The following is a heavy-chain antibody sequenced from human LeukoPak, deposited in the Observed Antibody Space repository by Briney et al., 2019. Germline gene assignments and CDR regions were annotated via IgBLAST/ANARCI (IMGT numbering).Heavy chain of an antibody. Sequence: ASVKVSCKASGYTFSDYAMHWVRQAPGQRFEWMGWINAGNGNTKYSQKFQGRVTITRDTSASTAYMELSSLRSEDTAVYYCARDVIKGYCSGGSCLPSDYWGQGTLVTVSS. CDR2: INAGNGNT. V-gene: IGHV1-3*01. CDR1: GYTFSDYA. J-gene: IGHJ4*02. CDR3: ARDVIKGYCSGGSCLPSDY. D-gene: IGHD2-15*01.